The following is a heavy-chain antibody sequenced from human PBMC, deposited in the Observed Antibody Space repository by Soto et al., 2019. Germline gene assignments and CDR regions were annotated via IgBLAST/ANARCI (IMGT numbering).Heavy chain of an antibody. J-gene: IGHJ6*02. CDR3: ARDDSNYILEYYGMDV. D-gene: IGHD4-4*01. CDR1: GGTFSSYA. CDR2: IIPIFGPA. V-gene: IGHV1-69*13. Sequence: ASVKVSCKASGGTFSSYAISWVRTAPGQGLEWMGGIIPIFGPANYAQKFQGRVTITADESTSTAYMELSSLRSKDTAVYYCARDDSNYILEYYGMDVWGQGTTVTVSS.